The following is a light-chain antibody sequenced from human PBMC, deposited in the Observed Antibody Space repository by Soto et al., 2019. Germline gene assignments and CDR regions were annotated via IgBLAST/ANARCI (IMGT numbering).Light chain of an antibody. J-gene: IGKJ2*01. Sequence: EIVLTQSPGTLSLSPGERATLSCRASQSVSSSYLAWYQQKPGQAPRLLIYGASSRATGIPDRFSGSGSGTDFTLTISRLEPEDFAVYYFQQYGSPYTFGQGTKLEIK. CDR3: QQYGSPYT. CDR1: QSVSSSY. CDR2: GAS. V-gene: IGKV3-20*01.